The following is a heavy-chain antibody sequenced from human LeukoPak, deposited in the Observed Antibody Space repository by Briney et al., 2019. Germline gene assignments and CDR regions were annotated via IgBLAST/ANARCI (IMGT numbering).Heavy chain of an antibody. V-gene: IGHV4-4*02. CDR2: IYHSGST. D-gene: IGHD4-17*01. CDR3: ARGYGDYSTSWFDP. J-gene: IGHJ5*02. CDR1: GGSISSSNW. Sequence: PSETLSLTCAVSGGSISSSNWWSWVRQPPGKGLEWIGEIYHSGSTNYNPSLKSRVTISVDTSKNQFSLKLSSVTAADTAVYYCARGYGDYSTSWFDPWGQGTLVTVSS.